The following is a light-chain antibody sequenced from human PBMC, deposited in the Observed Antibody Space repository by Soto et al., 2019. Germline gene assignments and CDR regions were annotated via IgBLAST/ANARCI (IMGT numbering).Light chain of an antibody. Sequence: QSVLTQPASVSGSPGQSITVSCTGTSSDVGGYNSVSWYQQHPGKPHKLIIYEVSNRPSGVSDRFSGSKSGNTASLTISGLQAEDEADYYCSSYTSTSSYVFATGTKVTVL. CDR2: EVS. J-gene: IGLJ1*01. CDR1: SSDVGGYNS. CDR3: SSYTSTSSYV. V-gene: IGLV2-14*03.